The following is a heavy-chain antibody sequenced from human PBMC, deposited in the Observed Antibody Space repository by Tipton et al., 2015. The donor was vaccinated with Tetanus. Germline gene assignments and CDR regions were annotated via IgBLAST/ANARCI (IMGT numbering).Heavy chain of an antibody. Sequence: TLSLTCTVSGGSISSSSYYWGWIRQPPGKGLEWIGSIYYSGSTYYNPPLKSRVTISVDTSKNQFSLKLSSVTAADTAVYYCARQGVAARLEGFDYWGQGTLVTVSS. J-gene: IGHJ4*02. D-gene: IGHD6-6*01. V-gene: IGHV4-39*01. CDR2: IYYSGST. CDR1: GGSISSSSYY. CDR3: ARQGVAARLEGFDY.